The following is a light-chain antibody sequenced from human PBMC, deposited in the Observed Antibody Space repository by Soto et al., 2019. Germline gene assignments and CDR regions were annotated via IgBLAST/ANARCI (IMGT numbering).Light chain of an antibody. Sequence: QSVLTQPPSASGSPGQSVTISCTGTSSDVGAYNFVSWYQQYSDKAPKLLIYEVSKRPSGVPDRFSGSKSGNTASLTVSGLQAEDEADYYCAAWDDSLNGHVFGTGTKLTVL. CDR1: SSDVGAYNF. V-gene: IGLV2-8*01. CDR3: AAWDDSLNGHV. J-gene: IGLJ1*01. CDR2: EVS.